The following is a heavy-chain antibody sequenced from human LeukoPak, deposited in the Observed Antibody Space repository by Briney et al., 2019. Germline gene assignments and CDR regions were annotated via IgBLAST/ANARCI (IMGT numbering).Heavy chain of an antibody. V-gene: IGHV1-2*02. J-gene: IGHJ4*02. CDR3: ARDSIPPDVIALSGPDY. Sequence: ASVKVSCKASGYTFTAYYMHWVRQAPGQGLEWMGWINPKNGGTTYAQKFQGRVTMTRDTSISTVYMELSTLGSDDTAVYFCARDSIPPDVIALSGPDYWGPGTLVTVSS. CDR1: GYTFTAYY. D-gene: IGHD1-26*01. CDR2: INPKNGGT.